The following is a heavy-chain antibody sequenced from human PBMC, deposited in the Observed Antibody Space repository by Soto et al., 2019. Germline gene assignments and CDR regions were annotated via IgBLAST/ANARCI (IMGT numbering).Heavy chain of an antibody. CDR2: IGTAGDT. CDR1: GFTFSSYD. Sequence: GALRLSCAASGFTFSSYDMHWVRQATGKGLEWVSAIGTAGDTYYPGSVKGRFTISRENAKNSLYLQMNSLRAEDTAVYYCARAYAIRKYYYYGMDVWGQGTTVTVSS. D-gene: IGHD2-8*01. V-gene: IGHV3-13*01. J-gene: IGHJ6*02. CDR3: ARAYAIRKYYYYGMDV.